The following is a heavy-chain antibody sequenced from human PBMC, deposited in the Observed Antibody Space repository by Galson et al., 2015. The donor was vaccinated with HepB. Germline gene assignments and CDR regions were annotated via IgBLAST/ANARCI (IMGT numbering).Heavy chain of an antibody. CDR3: ATAPWAPAPYA. V-gene: IGHV1-24*01. Sequence: SVKVSCKVSGDTVTELSIHWVRQAPGKGLEWMGGYDPDDGETIYAQKFQGRVTMTEDTSTDTAYMELSSLRSEDTAVYYCATAPWAPAPYACGQGTLVTVSS. D-gene: IGHD2-2*01. J-gene: IGHJ5*02. CDR2: YDPDDGET. CDR1: GDTVTELS.